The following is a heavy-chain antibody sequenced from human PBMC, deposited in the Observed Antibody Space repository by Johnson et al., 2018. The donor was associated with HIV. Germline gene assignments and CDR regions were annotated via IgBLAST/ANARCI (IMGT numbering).Heavy chain of an antibody. D-gene: IGHD2-21*01. CDR3: TRRRGGVDI. CDR2: IGTAGDT. Sequence: VQLVESGGGVVQPGKSLRLSCAASGFTFSSSAMHWVRQAPGQGLQWVAGIGTAGDTYYPGSVKGRFTISRENDKKSLYLQMNSLRAGDTAVYYCTRRRGGVDIWGQGTMVTVSS. V-gene: IGHV3-13*01. CDR1: GFTFSSSA. J-gene: IGHJ3*02.